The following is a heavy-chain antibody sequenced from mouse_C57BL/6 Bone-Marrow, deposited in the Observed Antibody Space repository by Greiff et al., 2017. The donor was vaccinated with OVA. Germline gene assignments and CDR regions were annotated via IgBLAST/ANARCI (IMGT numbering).Heavy chain of an antibody. CDR2: IDPEDGET. J-gene: IGHJ2*01. CDR1: GFNIKDYY. Sequence: EVKLVESGAELVKPGASVKLSCTASGFNIKDYYMHWVKQRTEQGLEWIGRIDPEDGETKYAPKFQGKATITADTSSNTAYLQLSSLTSEDTAVYYCARVYDGYDDGYWGQGTTLTVSS. D-gene: IGHD2-3*01. V-gene: IGHV14-2*01. CDR3: ARVYDGYDDGY.